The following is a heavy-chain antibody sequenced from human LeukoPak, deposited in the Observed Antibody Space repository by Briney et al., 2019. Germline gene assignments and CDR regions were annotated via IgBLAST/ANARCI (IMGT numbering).Heavy chain of an antibody. CDR3: ARDPGYSYGTYFDY. J-gene: IGHJ4*02. CDR1: GYTFTSYD. D-gene: IGHD5-18*01. CDR2: MNPNSGNT. V-gene: IGHV1-8*01. Sequence: ASVKVSCKASGYTFTSYDINWVRQATGQGLEWMGWMNPNSGNTGYAQKFQGRVTMTRNTSISTAYMELSSLRSEDTAVYYCARDPGYSYGTYFDYWGQGTLVTVSS.